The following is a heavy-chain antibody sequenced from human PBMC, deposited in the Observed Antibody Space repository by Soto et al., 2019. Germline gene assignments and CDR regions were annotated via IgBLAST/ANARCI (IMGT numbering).Heavy chain of an antibody. Sequence: QVQLVQSGAEVKKPGSSVKVSCKASGGTFSSYTISWVRQAPGQGLEWMGRIIPILGIANYAQKFQGRVTITPDKDTSTAYMELSSLRSEDTAVYYGARNQITMVRGVGAEGGGMDVWGQGTTVIVSS. CDR1: GGTFSSYT. CDR2: IIPILGIA. D-gene: IGHD3-10*01. V-gene: IGHV1-69*02. CDR3: ARNQITMVRGVGAEGGGMDV. J-gene: IGHJ6*02.